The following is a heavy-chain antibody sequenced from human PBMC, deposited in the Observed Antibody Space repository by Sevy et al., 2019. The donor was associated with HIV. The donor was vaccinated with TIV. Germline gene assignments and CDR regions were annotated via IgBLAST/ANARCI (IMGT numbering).Heavy chain of an antibody. Sequence: SETLSITCAVSGGSSSGYYWAWIRQSPGKGLEWIGEISHRGSTKYNPSLKSRVSISVDTSKDQISLRLTSLTAADTAVYYCARGGIMATTEYGMDVWGQGTTVTVSS. V-gene: IGHV4-34*01. J-gene: IGHJ6*02. CDR1: GGSSSGYY. CDR2: ISHRGST. CDR3: ARGGIMATTEYGMDV. D-gene: IGHD1-1*01.